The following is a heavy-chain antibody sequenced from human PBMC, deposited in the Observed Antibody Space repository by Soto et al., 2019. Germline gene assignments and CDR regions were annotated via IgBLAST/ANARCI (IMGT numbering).Heavy chain of an antibody. Sequence: QVQLVQSGAEVTKPGASVKVSCKASGYTFTRSGISWVRQAPGQGLEWMGWISTYNGDTNYAQTFQGRVTMTTDTSTSTVYMELRSLRSDDTAVYYCAREGVAPYYYYGMDVWGQGTPVTVSS. D-gene: IGHD5-12*01. V-gene: IGHV1-18*01. CDR1: GYTFTRSG. J-gene: IGHJ6*02. CDR3: AREGVAPYYYYGMDV. CDR2: ISTYNGDT.